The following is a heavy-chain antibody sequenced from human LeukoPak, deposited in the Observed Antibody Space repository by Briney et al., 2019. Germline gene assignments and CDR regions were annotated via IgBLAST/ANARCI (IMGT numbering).Heavy chain of an antibody. CDR1: GFTFSSYS. D-gene: IGHD5-18*01. CDR3: ARDRSITWIRQSNWFDP. V-gene: IGHV3-21*01. Sequence: GGSLRLSCAASGFTFSSYSMNWVRQAPGKGLEWVSSISSSSSYIYYADSVKGRSTISRDNAKNSLYLQMNGLRAEDTAVYYCARDRSITWIRQSNWFDPWGQGTLVTVSS. J-gene: IGHJ5*02. CDR2: ISSSSSYI.